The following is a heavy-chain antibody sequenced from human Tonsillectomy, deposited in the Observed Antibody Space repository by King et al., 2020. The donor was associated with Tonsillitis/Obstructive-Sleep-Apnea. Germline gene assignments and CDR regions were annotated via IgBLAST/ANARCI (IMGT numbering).Heavy chain of an antibody. J-gene: IGHJ3*01. CDR2: ISWNSGST. Sequence: VQLVESGGGLVQPGRSLRLSCAASGFTFDDYAMYWVRQAPGKGLEWVSGISWNSGSTVYADSVKGRFTISRDNAKNSLYLQMNSLRNEDTALYYCAKDLIIAVSGTPGDAFDFWGRGTMVTVSS. D-gene: IGHD6-13*01. CDR1: GFTFDDYA. CDR3: AKDLIIAVSGTPGDAFDF. V-gene: IGHV3-9*01.